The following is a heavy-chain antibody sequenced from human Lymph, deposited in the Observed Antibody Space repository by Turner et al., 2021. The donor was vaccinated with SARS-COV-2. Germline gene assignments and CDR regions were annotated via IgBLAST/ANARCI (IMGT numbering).Heavy chain of an antibody. D-gene: IGHD3-3*01. CDR1: GFTFSSYG. CDR2: ISYDGSNK. Sequence: QVQLVESGGGVVEPGRSLRLSCAASGFTFSSYGMHWVLQPPGKGLEWVAVISYDGSNKYYADSVKGRFTISRDNSKNTLYLQMNSLRAEDTAVYYCAKVRSIFGVVIGGMDVWGQGTTVTVSS. J-gene: IGHJ6*02. V-gene: IGHV3-30*18. CDR3: AKVRSIFGVVIGGMDV.